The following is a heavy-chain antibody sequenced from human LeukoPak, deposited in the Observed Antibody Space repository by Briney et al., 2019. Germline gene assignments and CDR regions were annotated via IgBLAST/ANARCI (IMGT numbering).Heavy chain of an antibody. CDR3: ARDWELGH. V-gene: IGHV4-59*01. CDR2: IYYSGST. Sequence: SETLSLTCTVSGGSISSYYWSWIRQPPGKGLEWIGYIYYSGSTNYNPSLKSRVTISIDTSKNQFSLRLTSVTAADTALYYCARDWELGHWGQGTLVTVSS. CDR1: GGSISSYY. J-gene: IGHJ5*02. D-gene: IGHD1-1*01.